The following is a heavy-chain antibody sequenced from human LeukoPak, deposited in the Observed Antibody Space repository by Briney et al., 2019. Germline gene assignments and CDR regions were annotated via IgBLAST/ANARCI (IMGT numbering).Heavy chain of an antibody. Sequence: GGSLRLSCATSGFTFTDYYMSWIRQAPGKGLEWVSYLSTSTTFINYADSVRGRFTISRDNAKNSLYLQMNSLRAEDTAVYYCARSPDVVETWFDLWGQGTLVTVSS. CDR3: ARSPDVVETWFDL. CDR2: LSTSTTFI. CDR1: GFTFTDYY. V-gene: IGHV3-11*03. J-gene: IGHJ5*02. D-gene: IGHD2-21*01.